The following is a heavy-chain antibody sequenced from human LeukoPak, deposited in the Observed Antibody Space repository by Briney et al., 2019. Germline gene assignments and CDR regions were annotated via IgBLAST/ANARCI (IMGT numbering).Heavy chain of an antibody. CDR1: GHTFNSYA. CDR3: AKEPASGSCFDY. V-gene: IGHV3-23*01. CDR2: ISGSGTST. D-gene: IGHD3-10*01. Sequence: PGGFLRLSCTASGHTFNSYAMSWVRQAPGKGLEWVSGISGSGTSTYYADSVKGRFTISRDNSKNTLYLQMNSLRAEDTALYYCAKEPASGSCFDYWGQGTLVTVSS. J-gene: IGHJ4*02.